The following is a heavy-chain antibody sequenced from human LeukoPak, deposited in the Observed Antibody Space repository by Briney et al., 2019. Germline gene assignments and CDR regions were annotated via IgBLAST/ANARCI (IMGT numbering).Heavy chain of an antibody. V-gene: IGHV3-74*01. CDR3: ARGVYSVSFGPP. CDR2: IDRDGSGT. CDR1: GFTFSDYY. D-gene: IGHD1-26*01. J-gene: IGHJ5*02. Sequence: GGSLRLSCAASGFTFSDYYMSWIRQAPGKGLEWVSHIDRDGSGTTYADSVKGRFTISRDNAKNTLYLQMNSLRAEDTAVYYCARGVYSVSFGPPWGQGTLVTVSS.